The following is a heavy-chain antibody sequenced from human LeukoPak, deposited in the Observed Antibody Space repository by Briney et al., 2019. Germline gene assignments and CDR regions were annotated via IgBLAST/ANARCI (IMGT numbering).Heavy chain of an antibody. D-gene: IGHD2-2*02. V-gene: IGHV4-59*01. Sequence: SETLSLTCTVSGGSISSYYWSWIRQPPGKGLEWIGYIYYSGSTNYNPSLKSRVTISVDTSKNQFSLKLSSVTAADTAVYYCARTGYNYYYYYMDVWGKGTTVTNSS. CDR2: IYYSGST. CDR3: ARTGYNYYYYYMDV. J-gene: IGHJ6*03. CDR1: GGSISSYY.